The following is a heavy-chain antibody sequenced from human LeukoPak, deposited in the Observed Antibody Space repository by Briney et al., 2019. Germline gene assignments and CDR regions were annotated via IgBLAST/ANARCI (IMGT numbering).Heavy chain of an antibody. J-gene: IGHJ4*02. D-gene: IGHD5-18*01. CDR3: ARDHPPTAMAL. CDR1: GFTFDDYA. V-gene: IGHV3-9*03. CDR2: ISWNSGSI. Sequence: PGGSLRLSCAASGFTFDDYAMHWVRQAPGKGLEWVSGISWNSGSIGYADSVKGRFTISRDNAKNSLYLQMNSLRAEDMALYYCARDHPPTAMALWGQGTLVTVSS.